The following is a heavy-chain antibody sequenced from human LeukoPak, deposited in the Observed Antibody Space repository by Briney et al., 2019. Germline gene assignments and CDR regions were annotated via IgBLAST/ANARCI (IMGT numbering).Heavy chain of an antibody. J-gene: IGHJ3*02. Sequence: ASVKVSCKASGYTFTSYYMHLVRQAPGQGLEWMGIINPSGGSTSYAQKFQGRVTMTRDTSTSTVYMELSSLRSEDTAVYYCAREGDTVGATGAFDIWGQGTMVTVSS. D-gene: IGHD1-26*01. CDR1: GYTFTSYY. CDR3: AREGDTVGATGAFDI. CDR2: INPSGGST. V-gene: IGHV1-46*03.